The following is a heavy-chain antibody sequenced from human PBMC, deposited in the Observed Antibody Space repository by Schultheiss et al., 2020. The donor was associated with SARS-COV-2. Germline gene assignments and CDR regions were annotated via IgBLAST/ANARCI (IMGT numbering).Heavy chain of an antibody. J-gene: IGHJ4*02. Sequence: SETLSLTCTVSGGSISSSSYYWGWIRQPPGKGLEWIGTIYYSGSTDYNPSLKSRVSMSADTSKNQFSLKLSSVTAADTAVYYCARGVSDFWSGYSTLFDYWGQGTLVTVSS. CDR1: GGSISSSSYY. CDR3: ARGVSDFWSGYSTLFDY. V-gene: IGHV4-39*01. CDR2: IYYSGST. D-gene: IGHD3-3*01.